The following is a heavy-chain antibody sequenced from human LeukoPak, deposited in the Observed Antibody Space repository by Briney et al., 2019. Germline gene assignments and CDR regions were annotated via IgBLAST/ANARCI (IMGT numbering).Heavy chain of an antibody. D-gene: IGHD1-26*01. CDR1: GVSISGSGYY. CDR2: IYSSGST. CDR3: AKSGGYGLIDY. J-gene: IGHJ4*02. Sequence: TSETLSLTCTVSGVSISGSGYYWGWIRQPPGKGLEWIGSIYSSGSTYYNAPLQSRVTISIETSKNQISLRLNSVTAADTAMYYCAKSGGYGLIDYWGQGTLVTVSS. V-gene: IGHV4-39*01.